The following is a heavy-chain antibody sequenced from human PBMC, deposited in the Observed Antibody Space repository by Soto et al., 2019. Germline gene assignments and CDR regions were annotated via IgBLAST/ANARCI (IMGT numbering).Heavy chain of an antibody. CDR1: GGSISSSNW. D-gene: IGHD3-22*01. CDR3: ARTYYDSSGYYYYYYGMAV. V-gene: IGHV4-4*02. J-gene: IGHJ6*02. CDR2: IYHSGST. Sequence: QVQLQESGPGLVKPSGTLSITCAVSGGSISSSNWWSWVRQPPGKGLEWIGEIYHSGSTNYNPSLKSRVTISVDKSKNQFSLKLSSVTAADTAVYYCARTYYDSSGYYYYYYGMAVWCQGTTVTVSS.